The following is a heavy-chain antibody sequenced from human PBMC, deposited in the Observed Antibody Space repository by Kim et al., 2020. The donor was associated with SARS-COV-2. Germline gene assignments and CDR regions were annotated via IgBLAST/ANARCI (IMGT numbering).Heavy chain of an antibody. J-gene: IGHJ4*02. D-gene: IGHD3-10*01. V-gene: IGHV3-30-3*01. CDR3: ARDPNYYGSGNYYGDY. CDR1: GFTFRSYG. Sequence: GGSLRLSCAASGFTFRSYGMHWVRQAPGKGLEWVAVISYHGSNKYYADSVKGRFTISRDNSKNTLYLQMNSLRPGDTAVYYCARDPNYYGSGNYYGDYWGQGTLVTVSS. CDR2: ISYHGSNK.